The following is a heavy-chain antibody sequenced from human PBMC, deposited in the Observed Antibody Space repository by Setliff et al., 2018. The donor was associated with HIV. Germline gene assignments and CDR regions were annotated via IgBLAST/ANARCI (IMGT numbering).Heavy chain of an antibody. CDR3: ASFYGDYGY. Sequence: SETLSLTCTVSGDSISSTTFYWVWIRQPPGKGLEWIGIINYSGTTYYNPSLKSRVTISVDTSKNQFYLHLSSVTAADTAVYYCASFYGDYGYWGHGTQVTVSS. V-gene: IGHV4-39*07. J-gene: IGHJ4*01. CDR1: GDSISSTTFY. CDR2: INYSGTT. D-gene: IGHD3-10*01.